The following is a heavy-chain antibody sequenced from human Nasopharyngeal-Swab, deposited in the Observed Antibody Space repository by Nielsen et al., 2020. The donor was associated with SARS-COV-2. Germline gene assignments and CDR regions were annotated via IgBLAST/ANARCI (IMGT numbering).Heavy chain of an antibody. Sequence: ASVKVSCKASGYTFTSYYMHWARQAPGQGLEWMGWISAYNGNTNYAQKLQGRVTMTTDTSTSTAYMELRSLRSDDTAVYYCARAYYYDSSGYYYADYWGQGTLVTVSS. J-gene: IGHJ4*02. D-gene: IGHD3-22*01. CDR1: GYTFTSYY. CDR2: ISAYNGNT. V-gene: IGHV1-18*04. CDR3: ARAYYYDSSGYYYADY.